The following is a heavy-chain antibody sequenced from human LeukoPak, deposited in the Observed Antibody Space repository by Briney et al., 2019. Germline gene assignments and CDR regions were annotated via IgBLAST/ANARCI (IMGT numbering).Heavy chain of an antibody. V-gene: IGHV4-4*07. D-gene: IGHD2-15*01. CDR2: IYTSGST. Sequence: SETLSLTCTVSGGSISSYYWSWIRQPAGKGLEWIGRIYTSGSTNYNPSLKSRVTMSVDTSKNQFFLKLSSVTAADTAVYYCAREDCSGGNCYSDYYYGMDVWGQGTTVTVSS. CDR3: AREDCSGGNCYSDYYYGMDV. CDR1: GGSISSYY. J-gene: IGHJ6*02.